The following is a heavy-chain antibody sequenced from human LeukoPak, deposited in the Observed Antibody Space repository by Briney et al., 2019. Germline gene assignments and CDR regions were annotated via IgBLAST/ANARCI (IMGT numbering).Heavy chain of an antibody. CDR2: ISGSGGST. CDR1: GFTFSSYW. Sequence: GGSLRLSCEASGFTFSSYWMSWVRQAPGKGLEWVSTISGSGGSTYSADSVKGRFTISRDNSRNTLYLQMNSLRAEDTAIYYCAKGGPQFFDYWGQGTLVTVSS. J-gene: IGHJ4*02. CDR3: AKGGPQFFDY. V-gene: IGHV3-23*01. D-gene: IGHD5-24*01.